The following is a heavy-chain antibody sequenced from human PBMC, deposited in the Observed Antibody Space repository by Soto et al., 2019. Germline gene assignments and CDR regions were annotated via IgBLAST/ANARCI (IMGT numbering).Heavy chain of an antibody. J-gene: IGHJ4*02. CDR3: AREYSSSWYYFAY. V-gene: IGHV4-31*03. CDR2: IYYSGST. CDR1: GGSISSGGYY. D-gene: IGHD6-13*01. Sequence: SETLSLTCTVSGGSISSGGYYWSWIRQHPGKGLEWIGYIYYSGSTYYNPSLKSRVTISVDTSKNQFSLKLSSVTAADTAVYYWAREYSSSWYYFAYWGQGTLVTVSS.